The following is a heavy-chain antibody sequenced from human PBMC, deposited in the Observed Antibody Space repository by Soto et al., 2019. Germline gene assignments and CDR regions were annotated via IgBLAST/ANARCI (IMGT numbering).Heavy chain of an antibody. Sequence: PGESLKISCKGSGYSFTSYWIGWVRQMPGKGLEWMGIIYPGDSDTRYGPSFQGQVTISADKSISTAYLQWSSLKASDTAMYYCARGRGVADYYYGMDVWGQGTTVTVSS. D-gene: IGHD6-19*01. V-gene: IGHV5-51*01. CDR1: GYSFTSYW. J-gene: IGHJ6*02. CDR3: ARGRGVADYYYGMDV. CDR2: IYPGDSDT.